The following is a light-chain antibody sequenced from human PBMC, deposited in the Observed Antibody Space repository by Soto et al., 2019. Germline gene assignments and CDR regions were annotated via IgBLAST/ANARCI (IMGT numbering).Light chain of an antibody. CDR3: QQTYGLPRT. J-gene: IGKJ1*01. Sequence: DVQMTQSPSSLSASVGDSVTIACRASQTVSKFVNWYQQKPGKVPDLLIYSASTLYSGVPSRFSGSGSGTEFTLTISNLQPEDFATYYCQQTYGLPRTFAQGTKV. CDR1: QTVSKF. CDR2: SAS. V-gene: IGKV1-39*01.